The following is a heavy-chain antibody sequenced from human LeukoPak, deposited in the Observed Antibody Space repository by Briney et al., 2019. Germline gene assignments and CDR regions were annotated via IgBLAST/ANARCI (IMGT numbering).Heavy chain of an antibody. V-gene: IGHV3-21*01. J-gene: IGHJ4*02. CDR3: ARVGTLQLVQGIDY. Sequence: GGSLRLSCAASGFTFNSYTMNWVRQAPGKGLEWVSSISSRSNSIYYADSVKGRFTVSRDNAKNSLYLQVNSLRAEDTAIYYCARVGTLQLVQGIDYWGQGTLVTVSS. CDR2: ISSRSNSI. D-gene: IGHD6-13*01. CDR1: GFTFNSYT.